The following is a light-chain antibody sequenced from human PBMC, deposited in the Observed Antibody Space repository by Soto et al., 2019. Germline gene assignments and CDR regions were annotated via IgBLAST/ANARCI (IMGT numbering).Light chain of an antibody. J-gene: IGKJ1*01. CDR3: QHYNAFSPWT. V-gene: IGKV1-5*03. CDR1: QIISGW. Sequence: DIQMTQSPSTLSASVGDRVTMTCRASQIISGWVAWYQQKPGKAPKLLIYKASTLQTGVPSRFSGSASGTECTLTISSLQPEDSATYYCQHYNAFSPWTFGQGTKVEIK. CDR2: KAS.